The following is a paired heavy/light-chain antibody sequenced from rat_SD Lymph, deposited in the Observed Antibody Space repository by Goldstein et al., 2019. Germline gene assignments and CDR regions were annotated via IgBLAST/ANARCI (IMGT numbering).Light chain of an antibody. CDR3: FQHNSWPT. CDR2: NTN. V-gene: IGKV22S1*01. J-gene: IGKJ2-1*01. CDR1: QNINKY. Sequence: DIQMTQSPSLLSASVGDRVTINCKASQNINKYLNWYQQKLGEAPKLLIYNTNNLQTGIPSRFSGSGSGTDYTLTISSLQPEDFGTYFCFQHNSWPTFGAGTKLELK.
Heavy chain of an antibody. J-gene: IGHJ4*01. Sequence: QIQLVQSGPELKKPGESVKISCKASGYTFTDYAMNWVKQAPGNGLKWMGWINTQTGKPTYADDFKQRFVFSLETSASTAYLQINNLNIEDTATYFCTRWGRYDGFMDAWGQGASVTVSS. CDR2: INTQTGKP. CDR1: GYTFTDYA. V-gene: IGHV9-3*01. CDR3: TRWGRYDGFMDA. D-gene: IGHD2-1*01.